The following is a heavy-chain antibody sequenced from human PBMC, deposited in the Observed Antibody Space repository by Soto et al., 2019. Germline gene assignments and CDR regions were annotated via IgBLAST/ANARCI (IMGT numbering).Heavy chain of an antibody. Sequence: GSLRLSCAASGFTFSSYGMHWVRQAPGKGLEWVAVISYDGRNKYYADSVKGRFTISRDNSKNTLYLQMNSLRAEDTAVYYCAKDQRYSSFWYPGNSYYYGMDVWAQGTTVTGSS. CDR2: ISYDGRNK. CDR3: AKDQRYSSFWYPGNSYYYGMDV. V-gene: IGHV3-30*18. D-gene: IGHD6-13*01. CDR1: GFTFSSYG. J-gene: IGHJ6*02.